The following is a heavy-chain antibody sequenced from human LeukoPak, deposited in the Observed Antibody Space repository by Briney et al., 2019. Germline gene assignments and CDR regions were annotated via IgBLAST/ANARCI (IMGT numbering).Heavy chain of an antibody. CDR1: GFTFNNYV. CDR2: ISYDGSNK. Sequence: GGSLRLSCAASGFTFNNYVIHWVRQAPGKGLEWVAVISYDGSNKYYADSVKGRFTISRDNSKNTLYLQMNSLRSEDTAVYYCARSDAYNKQPDYWGQGTLVTVSS. V-gene: IGHV3-30*04. J-gene: IGHJ4*02. CDR3: ARSDAYNKQPDY. D-gene: IGHD5-24*01.